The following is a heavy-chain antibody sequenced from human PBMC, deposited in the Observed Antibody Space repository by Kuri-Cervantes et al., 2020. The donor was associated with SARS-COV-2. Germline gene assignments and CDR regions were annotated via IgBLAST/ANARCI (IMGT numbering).Heavy chain of an antibody. CDR3: ARLMPYDFWSGYRAYYYGMDV. Sequence: GSLRLTCTVSGGSISSSSYYWGWIRQPPGKGLEWIGSIYYSGSTYYNPSLKSRVTISVDTSKNQFSLKLSSVTAADTAVYYCARLMPYDFWSGYRAYYYGMDVWGQGTTGTVSS. CDR1: GGSISSSSYY. J-gene: IGHJ6*02. CDR2: IYYSGST. D-gene: IGHD3-3*01. V-gene: IGHV4-39*01.